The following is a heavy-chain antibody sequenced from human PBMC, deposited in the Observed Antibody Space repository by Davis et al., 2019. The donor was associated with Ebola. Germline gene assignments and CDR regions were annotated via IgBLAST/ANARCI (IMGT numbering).Heavy chain of an antibody. D-gene: IGHD3-3*01. CDR2: IRYDGSNK. J-gene: IGHJ6*02. CDR3: ARYLSEWRSYSYHYYGMDV. V-gene: IGHV3-33*01. CDR1: GFTFSSYG. Sequence: LSLTCAASGFTFSSYGMHWVRQAPGKGLEWVAFIRYDGSNKYYADSVKGRFTISRDNSKNTLYLQMDGLRVEDTAVYYCARYLSEWRSYSYHYYGMDVWGQGTTVTVSS.